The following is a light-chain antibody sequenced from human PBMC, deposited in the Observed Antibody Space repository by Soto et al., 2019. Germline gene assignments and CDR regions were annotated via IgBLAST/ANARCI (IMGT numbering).Light chain of an antibody. J-gene: IGLJ2*01. CDR1: SSDVGGYDY. CDR3: SSFAGSNTFDVV. V-gene: IGLV2-8*01. Sequence: QSVLTQPPSASGSPGQSVTISCSGTSSDVGGYDYVSWYQQHPGKAPKLMIYEVTKRPSGVPDRFSGSKSGNTASLTVSGLQAEDEADYYCSSFAGSNTFDVVFGGGTNLTVL. CDR2: EVT.